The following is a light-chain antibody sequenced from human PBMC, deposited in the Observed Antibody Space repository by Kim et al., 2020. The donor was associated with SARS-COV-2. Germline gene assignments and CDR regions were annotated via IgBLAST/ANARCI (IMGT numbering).Light chain of an antibody. Sequence: STLSASVGDRVTITCRASQSISSWLAWYQQKPGKAPKLLIYKASSLESGVPSRFSGSGSGTEFTLTISSLQPDDFATYYCQQWNTFGQGTKVEIK. CDR2: KAS. V-gene: IGKV1-5*03. CDR3: QQWNT. CDR1: QSISSW. J-gene: IGKJ1*01.